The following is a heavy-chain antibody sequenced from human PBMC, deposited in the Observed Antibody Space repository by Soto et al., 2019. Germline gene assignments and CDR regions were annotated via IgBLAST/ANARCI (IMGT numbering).Heavy chain of an antibody. CDR2: IYHSGST. Sequence: PSETLSLTCAVSGGSISSGGYSWSWIRQPPGKGLEWIGYIYHSGSTYYNPSLKSRVTISVDRSKNQFSLKLSSVTAADTAVYYCARSSSSWFNLNLWGHGTLVTVSX. J-gene: IGHJ4*01. CDR1: GGSISSGGYS. CDR3: ARSSSSWFNLNL. D-gene: IGHD6-13*01. V-gene: IGHV4-30-2*01.